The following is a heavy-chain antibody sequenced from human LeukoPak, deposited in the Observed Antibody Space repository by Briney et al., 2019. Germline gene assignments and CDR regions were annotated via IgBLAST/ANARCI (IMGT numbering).Heavy chain of an antibody. CDR1: GFTFDDYA. Sequence: GRSLRLSCAASGFTFDDYAMHWVRQAPGKGLEWVSGISRNSGSIGYADSVKGRFTISRDNAKNSLYLQMNSLRAEDTALYYCAKGPIYGSAPFDYWGQGTLVTVSS. D-gene: IGHD3-10*01. J-gene: IGHJ4*02. CDR3: AKGPIYGSAPFDY. V-gene: IGHV3-9*01. CDR2: ISRNSGSI.